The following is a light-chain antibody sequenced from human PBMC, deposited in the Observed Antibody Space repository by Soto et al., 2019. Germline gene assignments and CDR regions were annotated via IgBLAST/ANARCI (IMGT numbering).Light chain of an antibody. CDR1: QRVSSSY. CDR2: GAS. CDR3: QKYDNSPYT. J-gene: IGKJ2*01. Sequence: ETVLTQSPATLSLSPGERVTRSCRTSQRVSSSYLAWYQQKPYQAPRLLIYGASSRARDIPARFSDSGSGTHFTLTISRLEPEDFAVYNYQKYDNSPYTFGQGTKLEI. V-gene: IGKV3-20*01.